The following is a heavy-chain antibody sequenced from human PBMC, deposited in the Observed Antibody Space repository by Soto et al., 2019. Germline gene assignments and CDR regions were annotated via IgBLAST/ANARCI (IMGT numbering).Heavy chain of an antibody. CDR3: ARGRYSSSWYW. CDR1: GGSFSGYY. V-gene: IGHV4-34*01. Sequence: SGTLSLTCAVCGGSFSGYYWSWIRQPPGKGLEWIGEINHSGSTNYNPSLKSRVTISVDTSKNQFSLKLSSVTAADTAVYYCARGRYSSSWYWWGQGTLVTVSS. J-gene: IGHJ4*02. D-gene: IGHD6-13*01. CDR2: INHSGST.